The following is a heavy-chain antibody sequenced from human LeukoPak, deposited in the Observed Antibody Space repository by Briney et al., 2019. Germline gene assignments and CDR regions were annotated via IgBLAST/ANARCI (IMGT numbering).Heavy chain of an antibody. CDR3: ARHRGDNSNPRYYFYYMDV. Sequence: SETLSLTCSVSGHSISSGYYWGWIRQPPGKGLEWIGTMYHRGSTYYNPSLKSRVTMSGDTSKNHFSLKLSSVIAADAAVYYWARHRGDNSNPRYYFYYMDVWGKGTTVTVSS. V-gene: IGHV4-38-2*01. J-gene: IGHJ6*03. CDR2: MYHRGST. D-gene: IGHD4-11*01. CDR1: GHSISSGYY.